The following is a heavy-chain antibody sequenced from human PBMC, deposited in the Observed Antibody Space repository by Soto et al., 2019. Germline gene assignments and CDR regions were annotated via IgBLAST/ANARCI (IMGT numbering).Heavy chain of an antibody. D-gene: IGHD5-18*01. CDR3: ARDPDTAMGSDAFDI. V-gene: IGHV3-11*01. CDR1: GFTFSDYY. J-gene: IGHJ3*02. Sequence: GGSLRLSCAASGFTFSDYYMIWIRQAPGKGLEWVSHISSSGSTTYYADSVKGRFTISRDNAKNLLYLQMNSLRAEDTAVYYCARDPDTAMGSDAFDIWGQGTMVTVSS. CDR2: ISSSGSTT.